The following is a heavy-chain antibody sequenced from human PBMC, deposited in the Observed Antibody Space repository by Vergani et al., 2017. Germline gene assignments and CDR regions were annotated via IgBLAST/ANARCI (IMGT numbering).Heavy chain of an antibody. J-gene: IGHJ1*01. CDR1: GFTFSSYG. D-gene: IGHD2-21*02. CDR3: AKDPGVVVVTALAEYFQH. V-gene: IGHV3-30*18. Sequence: QVQLVESGGGVVQPGRSLRLSCAASGFTFSSYGMHWVRQAPGKGLEWVAVISYDGSNKYYADSVKGRFTISSDNSKNTLYLQMNSLRAEDTAVYYCAKDPGVVVVTALAEYFQHWGQGTLVTVSS. CDR2: ISYDGSNK.